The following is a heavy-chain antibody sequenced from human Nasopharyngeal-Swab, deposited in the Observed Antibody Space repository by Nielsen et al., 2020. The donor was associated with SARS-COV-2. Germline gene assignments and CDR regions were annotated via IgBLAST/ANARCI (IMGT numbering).Heavy chain of an antibody. J-gene: IGHJ6*02. CDR1: GGSISSGSYY. D-gene: IGHD6-6*01. Sequence: SETLSLTCTASGGSISSGSYYWSWIRQPAGKGLEWIGRIYTSGSTNYNPSLKSRVTISVDTSKNQFSLKLSSVTAADTAVYYCARRIAAPGGDGMDVWGQGTTVTVSS. CDR2: IYTSGST. CDR3: ARRIAAPGGDGMDV. V-gene: IGHV4-61*02.